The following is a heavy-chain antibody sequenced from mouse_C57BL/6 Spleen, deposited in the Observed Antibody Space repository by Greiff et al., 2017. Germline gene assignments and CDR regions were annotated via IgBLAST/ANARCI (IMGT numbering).Heavy chain of an antibody. CDR1: GYTFTSYW. J-gene: IGHJ4*01. CDR3: ARREDKSYYAMDY. V-gene: IGHV1-7*01. CDR2: INPSSGYT. Sequence: QVQLQQSGAELAKPGASVKLSCKASGYTFTSYWMHWVKQRPGQGLEWIGYINPSSGYTKYNQKFKDKATLTADKSSSTAYMQLSSLTYEDSAVYYCARREDKSYYAMDYWGQGTSVTVSS.